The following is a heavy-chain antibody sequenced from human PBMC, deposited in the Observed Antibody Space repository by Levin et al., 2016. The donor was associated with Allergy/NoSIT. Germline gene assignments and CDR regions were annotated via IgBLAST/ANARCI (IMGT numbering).Heavy chain of an antibody. J-gene: IGHJ6*02. V-gene: IGHV1-46*01. CDR1: GYTFTNFY. CDR3: ARVSEDKAVAGSFPAYYYYGMDV. CDR2: MNPGDGSA. D-gene: IGHD6-19*01. Sequence: ASVKVSCKASGYTFTNFYMNWVRQAPGQGLEWMGIMNPGDGSATYAQKFQGRVTMTRDTSTSTVFMEYSSLRSADTAVYYCARVSEDKAVAGSFPAYYYYGMDVWGQGTTVTVSS.